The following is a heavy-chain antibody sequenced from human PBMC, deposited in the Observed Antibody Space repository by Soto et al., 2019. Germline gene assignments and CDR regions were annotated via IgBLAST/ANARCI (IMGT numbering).Heavy chain of an antibody. CDR2: ISRNGGST. V-gene: IGHV3-23*01. CDR3: AKDNGPPGTTDWYFDF. Sequence: EVQLLESGGGLLQPGGSLRLSCAASGFTFRSYAMNWVRQAPGKGLEWVSGISRNGGSTYYADPVKGRFTISRDNSKNTLYLQMNSLRAEDTALYYCAKDNGPPGTTDWYFDFGGRGTLVSVSS. J-gene: IGHJ2*01. D-gene: IGHD2-8*01. CDR1: GFTFRSYA.